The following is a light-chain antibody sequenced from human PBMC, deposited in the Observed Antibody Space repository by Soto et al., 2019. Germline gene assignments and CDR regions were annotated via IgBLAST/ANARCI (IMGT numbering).Light chain of an antibody. CDR2: KTS. Sequence: DTQMTQSPSTLSASVGDRVTITCRASQSIGSWLAWHQQKPGKAPKLLIYKTSILENGVPSRFSGSGSGTEFTLSISSLQPDDFATYYCHQYNSYWTFGQGTKVDIK. CDR1: QSIGSW. V-gene: IGKV1-5*03. CDR3: HQYNSYWT. J-gene: IGKJ1*01.